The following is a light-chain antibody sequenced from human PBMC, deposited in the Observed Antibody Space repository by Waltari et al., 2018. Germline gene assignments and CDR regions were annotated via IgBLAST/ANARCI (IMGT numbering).Light chain of an antibody. J-gene: IGKJ5*01. CDR2: AAS. CDR3: QQSYSTPGIT. CDR1: QSISSY. Sequence: DIQMTQSPSSLSASVGDRVTITCRASQSISSYLNWYQQKPGKAPKLLIYAASSLQSGVPSRFSGSRSGTDFTLTISSLQPEDFATYYCQQSYSTPGITFGQGTRLEIK. V-gene: IGKV1-39*01.